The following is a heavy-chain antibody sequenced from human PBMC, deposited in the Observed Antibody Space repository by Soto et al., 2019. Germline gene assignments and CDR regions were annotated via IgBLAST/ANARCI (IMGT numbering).Heavy chain of an antibody. Sequence: QVQLVQSGAEVKKPGSSVKVSCKASGGTFSSYTISWVRQAPGQGLEWMGRIIPILGIANYAQKFQGRVTITADKSTSTAYMELSSLRSEDTGVYYCARTDHDYGLDYWGQGTLVTVSS. J-gene: IGHJ4*02. CDR1: GGTFSSYT. V-gene: IGHV1-69*02. CDR2: IIPILGIA. CDR3: ARTDHDYGLDY. D-gene: IGHD4-17*01.